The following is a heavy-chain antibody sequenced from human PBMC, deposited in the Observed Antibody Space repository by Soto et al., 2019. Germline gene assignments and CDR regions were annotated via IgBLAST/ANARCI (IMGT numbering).Heavy chain of an antibody. CDR2: IIPIFGTA. Sequence: SVKVSCKASGGTFSSYASSWVRQAPGQGLEWMGGIIPIFGTANYAQKFQGRVTITADESTSTAYMELSSLRSEDTAVYYCARVVSGYYDSSGYYFDYWGQGTLVTVSS. V-gene: IGHV1-69*13. CDR3: ARVVSGYYDSSGYYFDY. D-gene: IGHD3-22*01. CDR1: GGTFSSYA. J-gene: IGHJ4*02.